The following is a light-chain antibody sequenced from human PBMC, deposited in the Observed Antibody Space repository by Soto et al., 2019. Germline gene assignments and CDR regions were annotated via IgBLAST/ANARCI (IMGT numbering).Light chain of an antibody. CDR3: SSYTSGSTPFV. V-gene: IGLV2-14*03. CDR2: DVS. J-gene: IGLJ1*01. Sequence: QSALTQPASVSGSPGQSITISCTGTSSDVGGYNYVSWYQHHPGKAPKVMLYDVSNRPSGVSNRFSGSQSGNTASLTISGLQAEDEADYYCSSYTSGSTPFVFGTGIKLTVL. CDR1: SSDVGGYNY.